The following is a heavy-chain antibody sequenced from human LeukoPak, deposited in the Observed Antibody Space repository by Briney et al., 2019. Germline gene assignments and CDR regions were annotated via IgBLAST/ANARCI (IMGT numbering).Heavy chain of an antibody. J-gene: IGHJ3*01. CDR2: IYNSGST. Sequence: SETLSLTCTVSGGPINSGSYFWRWIRQPAGKGLEWNGRIYNSGSTNYNPSLKSRVTISVDTSKNQFYLKLNSVTAADTAVYYCASIQGWTYYCSGSQTWGRGTMVTVS. CDR3: ASIQGWTYYCSGSQT. D-gene: IGHD3-10*01. V-gene: IGHV4-61*10. CDR1: GGPINSGSYF.